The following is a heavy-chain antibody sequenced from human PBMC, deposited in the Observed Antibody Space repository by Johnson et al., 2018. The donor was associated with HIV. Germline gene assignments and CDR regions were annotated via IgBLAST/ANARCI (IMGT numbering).Heavy chain of an antibody. Sequence: VQLVESGGGLVQPGGSLRLSCAASGFTFSSYDMHWVRQATGKGLEWVSAIGTAGDTYYPGSVKGRFTISRDNSKNTLYLQMNSLRAEDTAVYYCARGYGVYATSFDVWGQGTVVAVSS. CDR2: IGTAGDT. D-gene: IGHD5/OR15-5a*01. CDR1: GFTFSSYD. J-gene: IGHJ3*01. CDR3: ARGYGVYATSFDV. V-gene: IGHV3-13*01.